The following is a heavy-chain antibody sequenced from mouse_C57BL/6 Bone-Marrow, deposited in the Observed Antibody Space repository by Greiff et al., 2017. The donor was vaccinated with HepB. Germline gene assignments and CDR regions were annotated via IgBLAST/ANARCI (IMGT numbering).Heavy chain of an antibody. CDR1: GYTFTNYW. CDR3: AREITTVVAHYFDY. Sequence: VKLQESGAELVRPGTSVKMSCKASGYTFTNYWIGWAKQRPGHGLEWIGDIYPGGGYTNYNEKFKGKATLTADKSSSTAYMQFSSLTSEDSAIYYCAREITTVVAHYFDYWGQGTTLTVSS. D-gene: IGHD1-1*01. J-gene: IGHJ2*01. V-gene: IGHV1-63*01. CDR2: IYPGGGYT.